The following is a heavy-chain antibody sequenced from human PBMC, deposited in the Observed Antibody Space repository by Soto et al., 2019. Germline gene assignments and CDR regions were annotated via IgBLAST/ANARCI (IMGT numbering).Heavy chain of an antibody. CDR3: ARGYSTAFDI. J-gene: IGHJ3*02. Sequence: SVKVSWKTAGYTFTVDYMHRVRQAPGQGLEWMGWINPNSGGTNYAQKFQGRVTMTRDTSISTAYMELSSLRSEDTAVYYCARGYSTAFDIWGQGPMVTASS. D-gene: IGHD2-15*01. V-gene: IGHV1-2*02. CDR1: GYTFTVDY. CDR2: INPNSGGT.